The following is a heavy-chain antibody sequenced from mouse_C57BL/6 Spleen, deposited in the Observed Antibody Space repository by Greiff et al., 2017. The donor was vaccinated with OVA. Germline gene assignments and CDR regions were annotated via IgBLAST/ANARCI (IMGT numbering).Heavy chain of an antibody. D-gene: IGHD1-1*01. CDR1: GYTFTSYW. CDR3: AKGSSYGYFDV. CDR2: IDPSDSDT. V-gene: IGHV1-69*01. Sequence: VQLQQPGAELVMPGASVKLSCKASGYTFTSYWMHWVKQRPGQGLEWIGEIDPSDSDTNYNQKFKGKATLTVAKSSSTAYMQLSSLRSEDSAFYYGAKGSSYGYFDVWGTGTTVTVSS. J-gene: IGHJ1*03.